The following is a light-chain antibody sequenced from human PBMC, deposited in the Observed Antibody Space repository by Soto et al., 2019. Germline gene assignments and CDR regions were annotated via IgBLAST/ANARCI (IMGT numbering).Light chain of an antibody. Sequence: QSVLTQPASVSGSPGQSITISCPGTSSYVGSYNLVSWYQQHPGKAPKLMIYEGSKRPSGVSNRFSGSKSGNTASLTISGLQAEDEADYYCCSYAGSSTYVFGTGTRSPS. CDR3: CSYAGSSTYV. V-gene: IGLV2-23*01. CDR2: EGS. CDR1: SSYVGSYNL. J-gene: IGLJ1*01.